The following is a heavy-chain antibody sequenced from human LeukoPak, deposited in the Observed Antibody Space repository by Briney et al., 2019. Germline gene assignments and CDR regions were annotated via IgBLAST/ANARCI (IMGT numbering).Heavy chain of an antibody. D-gene: IGHD3-16*02. Sequence: SETLSLTCTVSGGSISSYYWSWIRQPPGKGLEWIGYIYYSGSTNYNPSLKSRVTISVDTSKNQFSLKLSSVTAADTAVYYCARGVWLYPFDYWGQGTLVTVSS. J-gene: IGHJ4*02. V-gene: IGHV4-59*08. CDR2: IYYSGST. CDR3: ARGVWLYPFDY. CDR1: GGSISSYY.